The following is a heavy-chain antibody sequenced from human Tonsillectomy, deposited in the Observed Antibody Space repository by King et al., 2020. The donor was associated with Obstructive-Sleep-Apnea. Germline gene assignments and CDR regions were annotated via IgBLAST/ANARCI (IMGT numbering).Heavy chain of an antibody. Sequence: VQLVESGGGLVQPGGSLRLSCAASGFTVNSNYMSWVRQAPGKGLEWVSVIYSGGSTHYADSVKGRFTISRDNSKNTLYLQMNSLRAEDTAVYYCARVFGSGICLGYWGQGTLVTVSS. CDR2: IYSGGST. D-gene: IGHD3-10*01. V-gene: IGHV3-66*01. J-gene: IGHJ4*02. CDR3: ARVFGSGICLGY. CDR1: GFTVNSNY.